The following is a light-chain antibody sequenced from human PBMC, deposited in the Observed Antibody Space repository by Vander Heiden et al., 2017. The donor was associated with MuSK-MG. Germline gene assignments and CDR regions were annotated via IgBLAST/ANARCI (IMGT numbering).Light chain of an antibody. J-gene: IGLJ2*01. Sequence: QSALTQPPSASGSPGPSVTISCTGTNSDVGGYNYVSWYQQHPGKAPKLMIYEVNKRPSGVPDRFSASKSGNTASLTVSGLQAEDEADYYCSSYGGSNDLVFGGGTKVTVL. V-gene: IGLV2-8*01. CDR2: EVN. CDR1: NSDVGGYNY. CDR3: SSYGGSNDLV.